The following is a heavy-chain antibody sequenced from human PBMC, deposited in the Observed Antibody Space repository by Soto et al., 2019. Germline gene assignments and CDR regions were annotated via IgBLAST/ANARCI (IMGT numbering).Heavy chain of an antibody. V-gene: IGHV3-23*01. CDR1: GFILSNYA. Sequence: EVQVLESGGGLVQPGGSLRLSCVGSGFILSNYAMAWVRQAPGKGLEWVSGFGGSGGTYYADSVKGRYTISRDNSKNTLYLQMNSLRVEDTAVYYCAKSQSSLYYMDVWGKGTAVTVSS. CDR2: FGGSGGT. CDR3: AKSQSSLYYMDV. J-gene: IGHJ6*03.